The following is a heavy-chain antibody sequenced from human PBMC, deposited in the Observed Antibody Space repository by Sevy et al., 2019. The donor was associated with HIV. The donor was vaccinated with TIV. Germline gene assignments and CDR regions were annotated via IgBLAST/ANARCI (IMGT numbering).Heavy chain of an antibody. J-gene: IGHJ6*02. CDR1: GYTLTELS. CDR2: FDPEDGET. D-gene: IGHD3-10*01. Sequence: VSVKVSCKVSGYTLTELSMHWVRQAPGKGLEWMGGFDPEDGETIYAQKFQGRVTMTEDTSTDTAYMELSSLRSDDTAGYYCATGSSIVRGVIGAGYYYGMDVWGQGTTVTVSS. V-gene: IGHV1-24*01. CDR3: ATGSSIVRGVIGAGYYYGMDV.